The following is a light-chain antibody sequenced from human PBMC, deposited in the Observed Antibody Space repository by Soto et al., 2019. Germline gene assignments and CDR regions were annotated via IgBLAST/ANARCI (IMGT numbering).Light chain of an antibody. J-gene: IGKJ1*01. CDR3: QQYNSWPSWT. CDR1: QNIRNN. CDR2: GAS. V-gene: IGKV3-15*01. Sequence: EIVMTQSPVTLSVSPGERATLSCRASQNIRNNLAWYQQKPGQSPTLLMSGASTRATGVPARFSGSGSGTDFTLTISSLQSEDLAVYYCQQYNSWPSWTFGQGTKVDIK.